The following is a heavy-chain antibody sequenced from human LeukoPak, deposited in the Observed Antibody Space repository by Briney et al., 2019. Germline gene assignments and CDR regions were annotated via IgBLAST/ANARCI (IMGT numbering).Heavy chain of an antibody. CDR2: INHSGST. J-gene: IGHJ4*02. D-gene: IGHD2-15*01. CDR1: GGSFSGYY. CDR3: ARCSGGRIPY. Sequence: SETLSLTCAVYGGSFSGYYWSWIRQSPGKGLEWIGEINHSGSTNYNPSLKSRVTISVDTSKNQFSLKLSSVTAADTAVYYCARCSGGRIPYWGQGTLVTVSS. V-gene: IGHV4-34*01.